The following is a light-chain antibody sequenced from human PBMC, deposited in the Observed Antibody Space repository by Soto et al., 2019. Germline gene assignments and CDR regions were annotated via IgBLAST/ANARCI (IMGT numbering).Light chain of an antibody. CDR3: QQYYSTPS. J-gene: IGKJ4*01. CDR1: QSVLYSSNNKNY. V-gene: IGKV4-1*01. CDR2: WAS. Sequence: DIVMTQSPDSLAVSLGERATINCKSSQSVLYSSNNKNYLAWYQQKPGRPPKLLIYWASTRESGVPDRFSGSGSGTDFTLTISSLQAEDVAVYYCQQYYSTPSFGGGTKVDIK.